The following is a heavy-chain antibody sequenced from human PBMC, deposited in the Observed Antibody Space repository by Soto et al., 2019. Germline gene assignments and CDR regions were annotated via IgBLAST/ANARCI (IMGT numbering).Heavy chain of an antibody. J-gene: IGHJ2*01. V-gene: IGHV1-69*12. CDR3: ARDRPWDSGYSYGLGYWYFDL. CDR1: GGTFSSYA. CDR2: IIPIFGTA. Sequence: QVQLVQSGAEVKKPGSSVKVSCKASGGTFSSYAISWVRQAPGQGLEWMGGIIPIFGTANYAQKFQGRVTITADESTSTAYMELSSLRSEDTAVYYCARDRPWDSGYSYGLGYWYFDLWGRGTLVTVSS. D-gene: IGHD5-18*01.